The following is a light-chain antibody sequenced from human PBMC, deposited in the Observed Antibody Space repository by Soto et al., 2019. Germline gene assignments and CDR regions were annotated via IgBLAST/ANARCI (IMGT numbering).Light chain of an antibody. V-gene: IGKV3-20*01. CDR1: QSVSNNF. CDR3: QQYGSSPRT. Sequence: EIVLTQSPDTLSFSQGEGATLSCSTSQSVSNNFLAWYQQKPGQAPRLLIYNASNRATGIPDRFSGSGSGTDFTLTISRLEPEDFAVYYCQQYGSSPRTFGQGTKVDI. CDR2: NAS. J-gene: IGKJ1*01.